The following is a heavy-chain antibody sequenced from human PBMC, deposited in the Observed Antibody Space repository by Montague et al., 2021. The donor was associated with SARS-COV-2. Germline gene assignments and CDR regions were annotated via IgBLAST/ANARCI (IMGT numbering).Heavy chain of an antibody. CDR1: GTSISSYY. Sequence: SETLSLTCAVHGTSISSYYWSWIRQPAGKGLEWIGGFYPSGSTNYNPSLKSRVTMSVDTSKNQFSLKLSSVTAADTAVYYCARSTFCSSGCWYNWYFDLWGSGTPVTVSS. CDR2: FYPSGST. CDR3: ARSTFCSSGCWYNWYFDL. D-gene: IGHD6-19*01. V-gene: IGHV4-34*10. J-gene: IGHJ2*01.